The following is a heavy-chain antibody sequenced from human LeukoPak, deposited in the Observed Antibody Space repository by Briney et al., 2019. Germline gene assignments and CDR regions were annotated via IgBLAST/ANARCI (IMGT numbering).Heavy chain of an antibody. CDR1: GYTFTSYA. D-gene: IGHD6-19*01. V-gene: IGHV1-3*01. Sequence: ASVKVSCKASGYTFTSYAMHWVRQAPGQRLEWMGWIDAGNGNTKYSQKFQGRVTITRDTSASTAYMELSSLRSEDTAVYYCARGRYSSGWYDYWGQGTLVTVSS. CDR2: IDAGNGNT. CDR3: ARGRYSSGWYDY. J-gene: IGHJ4*02.